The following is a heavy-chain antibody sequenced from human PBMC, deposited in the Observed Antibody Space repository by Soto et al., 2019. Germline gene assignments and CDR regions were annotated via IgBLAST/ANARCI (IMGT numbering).Heavy chain of an antibody. CDR3: HAELRFGELDYYYYGMDV. J-gene: IGHJ6*02. V-gene: IGHV4-30-4*01. D-gene: IGHD3-10*01. Sequence: SETLSLTCTVSGGSISSGDYYWSWIRQPPGKGLEWIGYIYYSGSTYYNPSLKSRVTISVDTSKNQFSLKLSSVTAADTAVYYCHAELRFGELDYYYYGMDVWGQGTTVTVSS. CDR1: GGSISSGDYY. CDR2: IYYSGST.